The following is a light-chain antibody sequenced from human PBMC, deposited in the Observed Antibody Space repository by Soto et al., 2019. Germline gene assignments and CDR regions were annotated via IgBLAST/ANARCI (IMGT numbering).Light chain of an antibody. V-gene: IGKV3-15*01. CDR2: GAS. Sequence: ENVLTQSPGTLSLSPGERATLSCRASQSVSNNLAWYQQKPGQAPRLLIYGASTRATGIPARFSGSGSGTEFTLTISSLQSEDFAVYYCQQYGSPPITFGRGTRLEIK. CDR3: QQYGSPPIT. J-gene: IGKJ5*01. CDR1: QSVSNN.